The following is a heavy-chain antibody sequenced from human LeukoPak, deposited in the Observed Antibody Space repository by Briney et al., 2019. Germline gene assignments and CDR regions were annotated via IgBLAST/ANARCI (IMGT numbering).Heavy chain of an antibody. J-gene: IGHJ3*01. D-gene: IGHD1-14*01. V-gene: IGHV3-23*01. CDR2: ISGGGCNK. Sequence: GGSLRLSCAASGFTFSTSAMSWVRQAPGEGLEWVSIISGGGCNKYYADSVKGGFSISRDNSMDTFYLQLNSLTGDDTAVYYCAKHLRGTYARAFDLWGQGTLVTVSS. CDR3: AKHLRGTYARAFDL. CDR1: GFTFSTSA.